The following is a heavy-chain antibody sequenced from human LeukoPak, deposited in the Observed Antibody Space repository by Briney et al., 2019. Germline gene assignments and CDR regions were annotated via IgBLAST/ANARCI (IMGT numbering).Heavy chain of an antibody. D-gene: IGHD5-18*01. V-gene: IGHV1-46*01. CDR3: AREGPLIQLWFDY. CDR2: INPSGGST. J-gene: IGHJ5*01. Sequence: ASVKVSCKASGYTFTSYCMHWVRHAPGQGLEWMGIINPSGGSTSYAQKFQGRVTMTRDTSTSTVYMELSSLRSEDTAVYYCAREGPLIQLWFDYWGQGTLVTVSS. CDR1: GYTFTSYC.